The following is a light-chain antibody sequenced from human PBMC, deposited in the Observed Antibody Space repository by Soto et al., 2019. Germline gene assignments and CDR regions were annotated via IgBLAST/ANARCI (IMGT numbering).Light chain of an antibody. J-gene: IGLJ1*01. Sequence: QSVLTQPPSTSGTPGQRVTLSCSGGSSNIGSNYVYRYQHLPGTAPKLLIYRTTQRPSGVPDRFSASKSGTSASLAISGLRSEDEADYYCAAWDDSLSGHYVFGTGTKVTVL. CDR3: AAWDDSLSGHYV. V-gene: IGLV1-47*01. CDR2: RTT. CDR1: SSNIGSNY.